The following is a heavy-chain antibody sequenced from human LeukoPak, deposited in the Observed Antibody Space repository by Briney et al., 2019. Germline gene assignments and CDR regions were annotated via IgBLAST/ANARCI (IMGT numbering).Heavy chain of an antibody. CDR3: ARDKPPWGCSSTSCPSAYYYYMDV. CDR2: INPNSGGT. J-gene: IGHJ6*03. D-gene: IGHD2-2*01. CDR1: GYTFTGYY. Sequence: ASVKVSCKASGYTFTGYYMHWVRQAPGQGLEWMGWINPNSGGTNYAQKFQGRVTMTRDTSISTAYMELSRLRSDDTAVYYCARDKPPWGCSSTSCPSAYYYYMDVWGKGTTVTVSS. V-gene: IGHV1-2*02.